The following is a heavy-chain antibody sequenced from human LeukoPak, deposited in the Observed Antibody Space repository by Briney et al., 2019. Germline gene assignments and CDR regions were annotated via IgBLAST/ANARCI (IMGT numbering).Heavy chain of an antibody. CDR2: INPNSGGT. D-gene: IGHD6-19*01. J-gene: IGHJ4*02. CDR3: ARTGYSSGWYGFDY. V-gene: IGHV1-2*04. CDR1: GYTLTELS. Sequence: ASVKVSCKVSGYTLTELSMHWVRQAPGQGLEWMGWINPNSGGTNYAQKFQGWVTMTRDTSISTAYMELSRLRSDDTAVYYCARTGYSSGWYGFDYWGQGTLVTVSS.